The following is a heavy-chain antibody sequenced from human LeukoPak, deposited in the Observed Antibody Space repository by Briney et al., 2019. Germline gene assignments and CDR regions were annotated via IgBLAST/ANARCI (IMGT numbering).Heavy chain of an antibody. J-gene: IGHJ4*02. CDR1: GFSFSSYS. CDR2: ISGSGGST. CDR3: AKVSYDGDYDY. D-gene: IGHD4-17*01. Sequence: GGSLRLSCTASGFSFSSYSMSWVRQPPGKGLEWVSAISGSGGSTYYADSVKGRFTISRDNSKNTLYLQMNSLRAEDTAVYYCAKVSYDGDYDYWGQGTLVTVSS. V-gene: IGHV3-23*01.